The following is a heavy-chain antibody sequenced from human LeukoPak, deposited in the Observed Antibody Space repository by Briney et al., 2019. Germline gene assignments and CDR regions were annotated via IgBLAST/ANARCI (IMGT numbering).Heavy chain of an antibody. Sequence: SETLSLTCAVYGGSFSGYYWSWIRQPPGKGLEWIGEINHSGSTNYNPSLKSRVTISVDTSKNQFSLKLRSVPAADTAVYYCARLRGDYGDYGDFYYYYGMDVWGQGTTVTVSS. V-gene: IGHV4-34*01. CDR1: GGSFSGYY. CDR2: INHSGST. D-gene: IGHD4-17*01. CDR3: ARLRGDYGDYGDFYYYYGMDV. J-gene: IGHJ6*02.